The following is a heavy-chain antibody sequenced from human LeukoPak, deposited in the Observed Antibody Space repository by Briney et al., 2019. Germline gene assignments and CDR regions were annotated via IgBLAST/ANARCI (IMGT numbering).Heavy chain of an antibody. Sequence: VGSLRLSCAASGFTFNTYGMNWVRQAPGKGLEWVAIIWYDGSDKYYAESVKGRFTISRDNSKNTLFLQVNSLRAEDTAVYYCARVGCTGGSCLAYNHYPMDVWGQGTTVTVSS. CDR3: ARVGCTGGSCLAYNHYPMDV. D-gene: IGHD2-15*01. V-gene: IGHV3-33*01. J-gene: IGHJ6*02. CDR1: GFTFNTYG. CDR2: IWYDGSDK.